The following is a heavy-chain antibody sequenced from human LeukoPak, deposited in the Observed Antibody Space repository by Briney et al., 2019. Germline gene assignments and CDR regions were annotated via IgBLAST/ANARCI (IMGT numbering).Heavy chain of an antibody. Sequence: GGSLRLSCAASGFTFDDYAMHWVRQAPGKVLEWVSGISWNSGSIGYADSVKGRFTISRDNAKNSLYLQMNSLRAEDTALYYCAKDTTYYYDSSGYFDYWGQGTLVTVSS. J-gene: IGHJ4*02. D-gene: IGHD3-22*01. CDR3: AKDTTYYYDSSGYFDY. CDR1: GFTFDDYA. V-gene: IGHV3-9*01. CDR2: ISWNSGSI.